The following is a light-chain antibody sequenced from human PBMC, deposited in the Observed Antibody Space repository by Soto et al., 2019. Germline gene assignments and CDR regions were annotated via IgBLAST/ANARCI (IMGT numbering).Light chain of an antibody. J-gene: IGKJ3*01. V-gene: IGKV1-39*01. CDR2: AAS. CDR1: QSISSY. Sequence: DIQMTQSPSSLSASVGDRATITCRASQSISSYLNWYQQKPGKAPKLLIDAASRMQSGVPSSFSGSGSVTDFTLTISSLQPEDCATYYCQQSYSTLFTFGPGTKVDIK. CDR3: QQSYSTLFT.